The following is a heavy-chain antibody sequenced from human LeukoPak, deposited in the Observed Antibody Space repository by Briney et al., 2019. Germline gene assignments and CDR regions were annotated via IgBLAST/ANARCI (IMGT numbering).Heavy chain of an antibody. CDR2: IRSKAYGGTT. Sequence: GRSLRLSCTASGFTFGDYAMSWVRQAPGKGLEWVGFIRSKAYGGTTEYAASVKGRFTISRDDSKSIAYLQMNSLKTEDTAVYYCTREGYSRGWYPGFRDYWGQGTLVTVSS. CDR1: GFTFGDYA. J-gene: IGHJ4*02. V-gene: IGHV3-49*04. D-gene: IGHD6-19*01. CDR3: TREGYSRGWYPGFRDY.